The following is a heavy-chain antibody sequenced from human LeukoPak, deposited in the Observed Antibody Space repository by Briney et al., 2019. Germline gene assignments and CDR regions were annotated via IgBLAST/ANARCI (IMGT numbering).Heavy chain of an antibody. J-gene: IGHJ4*02. V-gene: IGHV1-69*01. CDR3: AAPRRDGRTPHDVDMVRGFYN. CDR2: IIPIFGTA. D-gene: IGHD3-10*01. Sequence: SVKVSCKASGGTFSSYAISWVRQAPGQGLEWMGGIIPIFGTANYAQKFQGRGTITADESTSTAYMELSSLRSEDTAVYYCAAPRRDGRTPHDVDMVRGFYNWGQGTLVTVSS. CDR1: GGTFSSYA.